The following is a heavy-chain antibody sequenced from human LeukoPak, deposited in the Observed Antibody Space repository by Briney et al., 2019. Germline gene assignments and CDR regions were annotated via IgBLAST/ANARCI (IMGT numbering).Heavy chain of an antibody. V-gene: IGHV4-61*08. CDR3: ARADTYYYDSSGYPNGFDP. D-gene: IGHD3-22*01. J-gene: IGHJ5*02. CDR1: GGSVSSVGYY. Sequence: PSETLPLTCTVSGGSVSSVGYYWSWIRQPPGEGLEWIGYIYYSGDTNYNPSLKSRVTISVDTSKKQFSLKLSSVTAADTAVYYCARADTYYYDSSGYPNGFDPWGQGTLVTVSS. CDR2: IYYSGDT.